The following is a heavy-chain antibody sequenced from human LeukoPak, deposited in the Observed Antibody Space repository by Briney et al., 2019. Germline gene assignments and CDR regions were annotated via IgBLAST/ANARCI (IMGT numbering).Heavy chain of an antibody. CDR3: ARHRYYYDRSGYYYFDY. D-gene: IGHD3-22*01. V-gene: IGHV4-38-2*01. J-gene: IGHJ4*02. Sequence: PSETLSLTCAVSGYSISSGYYWGWIRQPPGEGLEWIRSIYHSGSTYYNPSLKSRVTISVDTSRNQFSLRLSSVTAADTAVYFCARHRYYYDRSGYYYFDYWGQGTLVTVSS. CDR2: IYHSGST. CDR1: GYSISSGYY.